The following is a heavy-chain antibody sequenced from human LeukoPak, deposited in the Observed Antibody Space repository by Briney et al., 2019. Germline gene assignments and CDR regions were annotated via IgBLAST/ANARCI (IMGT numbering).Heavy chain of an antibody. J-gene: IGHJ4*02. CDR2: VSSSSSTR. D-gene: IGHD2-2*01. Sequence: GGSLRPSCAASGFTFSSYNMNWVRQAPGKGLEWVSYVSSSSSTRYYADSVKGRFTISRDNDKNSLYLQMNNLRDEDTAVYYCARDPGYCGRTSCYAVWNFDSWGQGTLVTVSS. V-gene: IGHV3-48*02. CDR3: ARDPGYCGRTSCYAVWNFDS. CDR1: GFTFSSYN.